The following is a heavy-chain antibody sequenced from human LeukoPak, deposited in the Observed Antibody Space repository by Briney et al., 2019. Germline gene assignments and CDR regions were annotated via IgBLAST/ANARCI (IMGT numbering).Heavy chain of an antibody. CDR3: ARGIGSGNYGRLDP. CDR1: GYSVTAYY. Sequence: ASVKVSCKASGYSVTAYYMHWVRQAPGQGLEWMGWINPNSGGTYIAQKFQGRVTMIRDTSINTAYMDLNGLSSDDTAMYYCARGIGSGNYGRLDPWGQGTLVTVSS. D-gene: IGHD3-10*01. CDR2: INPNSGGT. J-gene: IGHJ5*02. V-gene: IGHV1-2*02.